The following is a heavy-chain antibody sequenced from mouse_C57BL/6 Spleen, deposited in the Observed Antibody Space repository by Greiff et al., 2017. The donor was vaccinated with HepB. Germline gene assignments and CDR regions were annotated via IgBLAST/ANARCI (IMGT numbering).Heavy chain of an antibody. CDR2: IHPNSGST. CDR3: ASPRGSTGYFDV. V-gene: IGHV1-64*01. J-gene: IGHJ1*03. D-gene: IGHD2-1*01. Sequence: QVQLQQPGAELVKPGASVKLSCKASGYTFTSYWMHWVKQRPGQGLEWIGMIHPNSGSTNYNEKFKSKATLTVDKSSSTAYMQLSSLTSEDSAVYYCASPRGSTGYFDVWGTGTTVTVSS. CDR1: GYTFTSYW.